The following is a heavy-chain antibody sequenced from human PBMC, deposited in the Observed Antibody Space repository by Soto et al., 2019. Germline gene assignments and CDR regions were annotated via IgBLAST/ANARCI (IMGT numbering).Heavy chain of an antibody. CDR3: ARNGTYSSSLSQYSGMDV. Sequence: SAKVCFKASGGTFDNFVMNWVRQTPGRGLEWMGGIVPMLGTPTYAEKFKGRVTISATGSTSTMYMEVTSLRSEDTAIYYCARNGTYSSSLSQYSGMDVWGQGTTVTVSS. CDR2: IVPMLGTP. V-gene: IGHV1-69*13. CDR1: GGTFDNFV. D-gene: IGHD1-26*01. J-gene: IGHJ6*02.